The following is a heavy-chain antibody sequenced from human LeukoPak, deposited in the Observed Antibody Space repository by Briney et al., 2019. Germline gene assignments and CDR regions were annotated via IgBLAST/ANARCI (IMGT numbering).Heavy chain of an antibody. CDR2: RWYDGSNK. V-gene: IGHV3-33*01. CDR1: GFTFSSYG. CDR3: AIDLNSGCPIAYYFDY. Sequence: GGSLRLSCAASGFTFSSYGMHWGRQGPGKGLEGVAVRWYDGSNKYYANSVKGRFTISRDNSKNTLYLQMNSLRAEDTAVYYCAIDLNSGCPIAYYFDYWGQGTLVTVSS. D-gene: IGHD6-19*01. J-gene: IGHJ4*02.